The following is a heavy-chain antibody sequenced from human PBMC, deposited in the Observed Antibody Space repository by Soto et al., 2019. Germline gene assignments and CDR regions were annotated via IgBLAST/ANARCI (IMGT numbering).Heavy chain of an antibody. CDR3: ARGGLKPYSSSSVRGWFDP. CDR2: IYYSGST. J-gene: IGHJ5*02. D-gene: IGHD6-6*01. V-gene: IGHV4-59*01. Sequence: PSETLSLTCTVSGGSIGSYYWSWIRQPPGKGLEWVRYIYYSGSTNYNPSLKSRVTISVDTSKKQFSLKLSSVTAADTAVYYCARGGLKPYSSSSVRGWFDPWGQGTLVTVSS. CDR1: GGSIGSYY.